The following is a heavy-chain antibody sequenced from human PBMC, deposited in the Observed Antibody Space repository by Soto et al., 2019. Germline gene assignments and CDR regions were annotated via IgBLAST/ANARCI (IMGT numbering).Heavy chain of an antibody. CDR3: ARDGGLQFDL. D-gene: IGHD2-15*01. J-gene: IGHJ2*01. V-gene: IGHV4-39*02. CDR1: GGSITGGSISSTTYY. Sequence: SETLSLTCTVSGGSITGGSISSTTYYWGWMRQPPGKGLEWIASFFIGGNTYYNPSLKSRVTTSVDTSKNQFSLKLSSVTAADTAVYFCARDGGLQFDLWGRGTLVTVSS. CDR2: FFIGGNT.